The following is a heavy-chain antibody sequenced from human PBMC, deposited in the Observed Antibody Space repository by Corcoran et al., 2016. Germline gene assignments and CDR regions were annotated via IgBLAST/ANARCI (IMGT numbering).Heavy chain of an antibody. J-gene: IGHJ4*02. CDR1: GFTFSNAW. V-gene: IGHV3-15*01. CDR2: IKSKTDGGTT. Sequence: EVQLVESGGGLVKPGGSLRLSCAASGFTFSNAWMSWVSQAPGKGLEWVGRIKSKTDGGTTDYAAPVKGRFTISRDDSKNTLYLQMNSLKSDDTAFNYCTTFFGVLTTYWCQGTLVTVSS. CDR3: TTFFGVLTTY. D-gene: IGHD3-22*01.